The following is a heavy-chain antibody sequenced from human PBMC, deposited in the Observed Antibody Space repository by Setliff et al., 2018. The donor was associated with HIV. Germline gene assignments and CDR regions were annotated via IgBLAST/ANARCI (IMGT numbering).Heavy chain of an antibody. Sequence: KPSETLSLTCAVYGGSFSGYYWNWIRQPPGKGLEWIGEINHSGSTNYNPSLKSRVTISVDTSKNQFSLTLSSMTAADTAVYYCARGRILYGNDYWGQGTLVTV. CDR2: INHSGST. CDR3: ARGRILYGNDY. J-gene: IGHJ4*02. D-gene: IGHD3-10*01. CDR1: GGSFSGYY. V-gene: IGHV4-34*01.